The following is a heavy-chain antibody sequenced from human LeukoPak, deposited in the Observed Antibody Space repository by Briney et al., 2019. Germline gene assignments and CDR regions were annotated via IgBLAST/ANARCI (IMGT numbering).Heavy chain of an antibody. V-gene: IGHV1-2*02. CDR3: ARGRTVDTAMVDNDY. CDR2: INPNGGDT. CDR1: GYTFTGYY. D-gene: IGHD5-18*01. J-gene: IGHJ4*02. Sequence: ASVKVSCKASGYTFTGYYMHWVRQTPGQGLEWMGWINPNGGDTNYAQKFQGRVTMTRDTSISTAYMELSRLTSDDTAVYYCARGRTVDTAMVDNDYWGQGTLVTVSS.